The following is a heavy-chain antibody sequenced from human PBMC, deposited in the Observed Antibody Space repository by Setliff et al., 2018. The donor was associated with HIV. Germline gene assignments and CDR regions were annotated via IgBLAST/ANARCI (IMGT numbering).Heavy chain of an antibody. D-gene: IGHD1-20*01. V-gene: IGHV3-49*04. CDR3: SRMEYNTLGSYFYYYYMDV. J-gene: IGHJ6*03. CDR2: IRSNGVT. Sequence: LSLSCIASGFMFGDYDINWVRQAPGKGLEWVGLIRSNGVTEYAASVKGRFTITRDDSKSVAYLQMNSLWTEDTAVYFCSRMEYNTLGSYFYYYYMDVWGKGTTVTVSS. CDR1: GFMFGDYD.